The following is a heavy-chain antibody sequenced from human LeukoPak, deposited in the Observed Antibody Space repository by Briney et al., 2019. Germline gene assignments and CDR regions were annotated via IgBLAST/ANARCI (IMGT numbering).Heavy chain of an antibody. CDR3: ASSAPSGYYAYYYYYYMDV. J-gene: IGHJ6*03. V-gene: IGHV1-46*01. D-gene: IGHD3-22*01. Sequence: WASVKVSCKASGYTFTSYYMHWVRQAPGQGLEWMGIINPSGGSTSYAQKFQGRVTMTRDTSTSTAYMELSRLRSDDTAVYYCASSAPSGYYAYYYYYYMDVWGKGTTVTVSS. CDR1: GYTFTSYY. CDR2: INPSGGST.